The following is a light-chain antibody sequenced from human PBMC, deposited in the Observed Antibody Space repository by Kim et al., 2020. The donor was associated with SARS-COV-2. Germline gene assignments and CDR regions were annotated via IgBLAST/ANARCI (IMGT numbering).Light chain of an antibody. J-gene: IGKJ1*01. CDR3: QQYQDWPRT. CDR2: GAS. V-gene: IGKV3-15*01. CDR1: QSISTN. Sequence: PGDRATLSCRASQSISTNLAWFQQKPGQAPRLLIYGASTRATGIPARFSGSGSGTEFTLTITISSLQSEDFAVYFCQQYQDWPRTFGQGTKVDIK.